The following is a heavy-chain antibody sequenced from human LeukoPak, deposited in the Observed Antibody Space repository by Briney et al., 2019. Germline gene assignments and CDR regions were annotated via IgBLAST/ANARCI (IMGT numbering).Heavy chain of an antibody. CDR3: ARGVRIAVADPHLDY. J-gene: IGHJ4*02. D-gene: IGHD6-19*01. CDR1: GGSISSSSYY. CDR2: IYYSGST. V-gene: IGHV4-39*07. Sequence: PSETLSLTCTVSGGSISSSSYYWGWIRQPPGKGLEWIGSIYYSGSTYYNPSLKSRVTISVDTSKKQFSLRLSSVTAADTAVYFCARGVRIAVADPHLDYWGQGTLVTVSS.